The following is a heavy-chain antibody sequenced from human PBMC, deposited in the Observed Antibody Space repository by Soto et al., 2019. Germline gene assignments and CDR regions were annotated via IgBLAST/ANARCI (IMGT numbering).Heavy chain of an antibody. V-gene: IGHV4-30-2*01. CDR2: IYHSGST. CDR3: ASLNRDYYGSGSYYRSSLAPWYYFDY. D-gene: IGHD3-10*01. J-gene: IGHJ4*02. CDR1: GGSISSGGYS. Sequence: SETLSLTCAVSGGSISSGGYSWSWIRQPPGKGLEWIGYIYHSGSTYYNPSLKSRVTISVDRSKNQFSLKLSSVTAADTAVYYCASLNRDYYGSGSYYRSSLAPWYYFDYWGQGTLVTVSS.